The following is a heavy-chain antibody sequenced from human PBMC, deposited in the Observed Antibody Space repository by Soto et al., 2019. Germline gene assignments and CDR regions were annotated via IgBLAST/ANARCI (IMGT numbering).Heavy chain of an antibody. CDR1: GGTFSSYA. V-gene: IGHV1-69*01. CDR2: IIPIFGTA. Sequence: QVQLVQSGAEVKKPGSSVKVSCKASGGTFSSYAISWVRQAPGQGLEWMGGIIPIFGTANYAQKFQGRVPLTADETTSTAYMELRSLGSEDTAVYYCASDRSIAAAADYYYYSMDVWGQGTTVTVA. D-gene: IGHD6-13*01. CDR3: ASDRSIAAAADYYYYSMDV. J-gene: IGHJ6*02.